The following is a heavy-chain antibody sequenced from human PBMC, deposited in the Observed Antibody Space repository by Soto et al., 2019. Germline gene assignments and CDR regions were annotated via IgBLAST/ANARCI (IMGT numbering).Heavy chain of an antibody. V-gene: IGHV3-23*01. J-gene: IGHJ3*02. CDR3: AKDRVAALDAFDI. Sequence: EVQLLESGGGLVQPGGSLRLSCAASGFTFSSYAMSWVRQAPGKGLELVSAISGSGGSTYYADSVKGRFTISRDNSKNTLYLQMNSLRAEDTAVYYCAKDRVAALDAFDIWGQGTMVTVSS. CDR1: GFTFSSYA. CDR2: ISGSGGST. D-gene: IGHD2-15*01.